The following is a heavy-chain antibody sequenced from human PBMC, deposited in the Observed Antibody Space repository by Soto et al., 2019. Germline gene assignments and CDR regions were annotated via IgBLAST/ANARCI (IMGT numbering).Heavy chain of an antibody. Sequence: GGSLRLSCATSGFSFSNYGMNWVRQAPGKGLEWVSGITKTGRSTFIADSVRGRFTISRDNLKNIMYLQMNSLRVDDTAVYYCAREGSYDPSGNYIQAFCYWGQGTLVT. CDR1: GFSFSNYG. CDR2: ITKTGRST. D-gene: IGHD3-22*01. J-gene: IGHJ4*02. CDR3: AREGSYDPSGNYIQAFCY. V-gene: IGHV3-23*01.